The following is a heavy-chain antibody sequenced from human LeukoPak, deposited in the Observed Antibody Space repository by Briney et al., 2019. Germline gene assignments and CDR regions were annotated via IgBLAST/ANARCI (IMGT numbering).Heavy chain of an antibody. CDR2: IYRDGET. CDR1: GFAVSTNYY. J-gene: IGHJ4*02. V-gene: IGHV3-53*01. Sequence: GGSLRLSCTASGFAVSTNYYMSWVRQAPGKGLEWVSVIYRDGETYYADSVKGRFTISRDNSKNTLYIQMNSLRADDTAVYFCARGADHNGGSGYFDYWGQGTLVAVSS. D-gene: IGHD7-27*01. CDR3: ARGADHNGGSGYFDY.